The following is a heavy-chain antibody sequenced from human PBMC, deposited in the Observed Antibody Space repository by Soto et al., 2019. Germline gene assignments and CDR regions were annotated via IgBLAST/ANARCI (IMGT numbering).Heavy chain of an antibody. V-gene: IGHV3-11*01. CDR2: ISTSGSHI. D-gene: IGHD3-16*01. CDR1: GFTFSDYY. Sequence: PGGSLRLSCAASGFTFSDYYMSWVRQSPGKGLEWISYISTSGSHIYYADSVKGRFTISRDNAQNLLFLQMNSLRAEDAAVYFCAGEGHVLPSPIDSWGQGTPVTVSS. J-gene: IGHJ4*02. CDR3: AGEGHVLPSPIDS.